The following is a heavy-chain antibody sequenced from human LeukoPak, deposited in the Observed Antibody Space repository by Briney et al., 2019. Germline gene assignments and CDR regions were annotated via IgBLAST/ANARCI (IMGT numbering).Heavy chain of an antibody. CDR3: ARGVSFFDY. D-gene: IGHD3-10*01. CDR2: IYRGGST. CDR1: GFTFSSYA. J-gene: IGHJ4*02. Sequence: PGGSLRLSCAASGFTFSSYAMTWVRQAPGKGLEWVSGIYRGGSTNYAESVKGRFTISRDNSKNTLSLQMNSLRAEDSAIYYCARGVSFFDYWGQGTLVTVSS. V-gene: IGHV3-23*01.